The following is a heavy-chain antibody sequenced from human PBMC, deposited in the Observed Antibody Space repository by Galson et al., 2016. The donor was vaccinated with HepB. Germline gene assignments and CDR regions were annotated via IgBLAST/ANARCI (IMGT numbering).Heavy chain of an antibody. Sequence: ETLSLTCSVSAGSISRYYWSWIRQPPGKGLEWIGYINHSGSTSYNPSPKSRVTISVDTSTDQISLRLRSVTSADTAVYYCARSNSWSHYFDYWGQGSLVTVSS. CDR2: INHSGST. V-gene: IGHV4-59*01. D-gene: IGHD2/OR15-2a*01. J-gene: IGHJ4*02. CDR1: AGSISRYY. CDR3: ARSNSWSHYFDY.